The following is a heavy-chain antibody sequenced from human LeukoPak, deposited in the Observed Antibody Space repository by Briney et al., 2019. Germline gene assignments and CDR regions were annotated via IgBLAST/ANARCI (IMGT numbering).Heavy chain of an antibody. Sequence: GGSLEISCKASGYNFTSNWIGWVRQMPGKGLEWMGIINPHESNTRYSPSFRGQVIISITTSISTVYLQSSSLKASDTAVYYCARHSRTGTYRHLDSWGQGAPVTVSS. V-gene: IGHV5-51*01. CDR2: INPHESNT. CDR1: GYNFTSNW. J-gene: IGHJ4*02. D-gene: IGHD1-26*01. CDR3: ARHSRTGTYRHLDS.